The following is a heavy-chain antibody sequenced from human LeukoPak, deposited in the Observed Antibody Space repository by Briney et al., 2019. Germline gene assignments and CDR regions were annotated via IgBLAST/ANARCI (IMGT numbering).Heavy chain of an antibody. CDR1: GYTFTSYD. D-gene: IGHD2-2*02. CDR3: ARAREGYCSSTSCYTEVGLYYFDY. V-gene: IGHV1-8*03. J-gene: IGHJ4*02. Sequence: RASVKVSCKASGYTFTSYDINWVRQATGQGLEWMGWMNPNSGNTGNAQKFQGRVTITRNTSISTAYMELSSLRSEDTAVYYCARAREGYCSSTSCYTEVGLYYFDYWGQGTLVTVSS. CDR2: MNPNSGNT.